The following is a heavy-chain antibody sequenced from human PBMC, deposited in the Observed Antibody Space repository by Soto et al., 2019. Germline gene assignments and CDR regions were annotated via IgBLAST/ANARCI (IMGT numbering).Heavy chain of an antibody. CDR3: ARDLDSSGYYSNWFDP. CDR2: IYYSGST. J-gene: IGHJ5*02. Sequence: SETLSLTCTVSCGSISSGDYYWSWIRQPPGKGLEWIGYIYYSGSTYYNPSLKSRVTISVDTSKNQFSLKLSSVTAADTAVYYCARDLDSSGYYSNWFDPWGQGTLVTVSS. D-gene: IGHD3-22*01. CDR1: CGSISSGDYY. V-gene: IGHV4-30-4*01.